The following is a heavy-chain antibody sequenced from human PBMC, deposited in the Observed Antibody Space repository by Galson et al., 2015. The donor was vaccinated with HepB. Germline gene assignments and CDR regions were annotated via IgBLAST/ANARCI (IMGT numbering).Heavy chain of an antibody. Sequence: SLRLSCAASGFTFSNAWMSWVRQAPGKGREWDGRIKSKTDGGTTDYAAPVKGRFTISRDDSKNTLYLQMNSLKTEDTAVYYCTPDTLIAAAGGFDYWGQGTLVTVSS. CDR2: IKSKTDGGTT. CDR3: TPDTLIAAAGGFDY. CDR1: GFTFSNAW. V-gene: IGHV3-15*01. D-gene: IGHD6-13*01. J-gene: IGHJ4*02.